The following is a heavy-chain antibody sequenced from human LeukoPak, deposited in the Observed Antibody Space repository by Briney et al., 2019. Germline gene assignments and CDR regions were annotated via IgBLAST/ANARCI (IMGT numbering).Heavy chain of an antibody. V-gene: IGHV1-8*01. J-gene: IGHJ4*02. CDR1: GYTCTSYD. Sequence: ASVKVSCKASGYTCTSYDINWVRQATGQGLEWMGWMNPNSGSTGYAQKFQGRVTMTRNTSISTAYMELSSLRSEDTAVYYCARAPPSTAGDYWGQGTLVTVSS. CDR3: ARAPPSTAGDY. CDR2: MNPNSGST. D-gene: IGHD2-8*02.